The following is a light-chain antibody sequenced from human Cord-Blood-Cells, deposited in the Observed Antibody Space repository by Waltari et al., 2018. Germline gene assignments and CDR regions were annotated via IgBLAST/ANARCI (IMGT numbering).Light chain of an antibody. J-gene: IGLJ1*01. CDR1: SSDVVGYTY. CDR3: CSYAGSYTYYV. CDR2: DVS. V-gene: IGLV2-11*01. Sequence: QSARTQPRSVSGSPGQPVTISCTGTSSDVVGYTYVSWYQQHPGKAPKLIIYDVSKRPSGVPDRFSGSKSGNTASLTISGLQAEDEADYYCCSYAGSYTYYVFGTGTKVTVL.